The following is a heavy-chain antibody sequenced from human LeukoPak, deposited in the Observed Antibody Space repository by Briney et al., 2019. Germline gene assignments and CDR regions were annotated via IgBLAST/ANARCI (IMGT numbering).Heavy chain of an antibody. V-gene: IGHV4-31*03. J-gene: IGHJ5*02. CDR2: IYYSGST. CDR1: GGSISSGGYY. Sequence: SETLSLTCTVSGGSISSGGYYWSWIRQHPGKGLEWIGYIYYSGSTYYNPSLKGRVTISVDTSKNQSSLKLSSVTAADTAVYYCARDLYGHDWWFDPWGQGTLVTVSS. CDR3: ARDLYGHDWWFDP. D-gene: IGHD3-9*01.